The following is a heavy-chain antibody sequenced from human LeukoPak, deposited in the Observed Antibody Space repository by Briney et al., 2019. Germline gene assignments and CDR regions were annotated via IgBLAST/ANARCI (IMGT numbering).Heavy chain of an antibody. CDR1: GGSTSSYY. Sequence: SETLSLTCTVSGGSTSSYYRSWIRQPPGKGLEWIGYIYYSGSTNYNPSLKSRVTISVDTSKNQFSLKLSSVTAADTAVYYCARVTYYDILTGFPSGMDVWGKGTTVTVSS. CDR2: IYYSGST. D-gene: IGHD3-9*01. J-gene: IGHJ6*04. CDR3: ARVTYYDILTGFPSGMDV. V-gene: IGHV4-59*01.